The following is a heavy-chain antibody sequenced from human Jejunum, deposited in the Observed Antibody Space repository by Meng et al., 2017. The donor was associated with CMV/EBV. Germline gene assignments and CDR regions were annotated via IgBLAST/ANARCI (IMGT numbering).Heavy chain of an antibody. J-gene: IGHJ4*02. CDR3: ASFPPPGKQWLVTDY. CDR2: IYHSGST. V-gene: IGHV4-4*02. D-gene: IGHD6-19*01. CDR1: GRSISSSNW. Sequence: QAPRQEAGPCLVNASGPLSLTCSVSGRSISSSNWLSWVRQPPGKGLEWIGEIYHSGSTNYNPSLKSRVTISVDKSKNQFSLKLSSVTAADTAVYYCASFPPPGKQWLVTDYWGQGTLVTVSS.